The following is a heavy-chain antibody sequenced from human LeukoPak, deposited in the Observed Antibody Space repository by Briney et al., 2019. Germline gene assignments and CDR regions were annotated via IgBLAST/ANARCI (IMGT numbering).Heavy chain of an antibody. V-gene: IGHV4-61*08. J-gene: IGHJ4*02. CDR2: IYYSGST. Sequence: SQTLSLTCTVSGGSISSGGYYWSWIRQPPGKGLEWIGYIYYSGSTYYNPSLKSRVTISLDTSKNQFSLKLSSVTAADTAVYYCARSTLLVPAAAFDYWGQGTLVTVSS. CDR3: ARSTLLVPAAAFDY. CDR1: GGSISSGGYY. D-gene: IGHD2-2*01.